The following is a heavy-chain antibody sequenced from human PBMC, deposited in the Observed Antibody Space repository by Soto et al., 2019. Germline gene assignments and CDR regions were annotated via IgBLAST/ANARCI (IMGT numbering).Heavy chain of an antibody. CDR1: GFTFSSYG. CDR3: ARDPNSRRIKLWSPMGNWFDP. D-gene: IGHD3-10*01. Sequence: QVQLVESGGGVVQPGRSLRLSCAASGFTFSSYGMHWVRQAPGKGLEWVAVIWYDGSNNYYADSVKGRFTISRDNSKNTLYLQMNSLRAEDTAVYYCARDPNSRRIKLWSPMGNWFDPWGQGTLVTVSS. V-gene: IGHV3-33*01. CDR2: IWYDGSNN. J-gene: IGHJ5*02.